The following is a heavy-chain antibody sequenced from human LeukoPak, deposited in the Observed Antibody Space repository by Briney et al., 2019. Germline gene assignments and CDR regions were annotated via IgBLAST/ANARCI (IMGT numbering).Heavy chain of an antibody. D-gene: IGHD6-13*01. V-gene: IGHV4-4*07. CDR3: ARDIAAAGKRGSRGNWFDP. CDR2: IYTSGST. CDR1: GGSISSYY. J-gene: IGHJ5*02. Sequence: SETLSLTCTVSGGSISSYYWSWIRQPAGKGLEWIGRIYTSGSTNYNPSPKSRVTMSVDTSKNQFSLKLSSVTAADTAVYYCARDIAAAGKRGSRGNWFDPWGQGTLVTVSS.